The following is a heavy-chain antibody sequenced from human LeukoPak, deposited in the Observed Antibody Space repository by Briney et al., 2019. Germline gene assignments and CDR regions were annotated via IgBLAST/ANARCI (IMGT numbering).Heavy chain of an antibody. CDR2: FDPEDGET. Sequence: ASVKVSCKVSGYTLTELSMHWVRQAPGKGLEWMGGFDPEDGETIYAQEFQGRVTMTEDTSTDTAYMELSSLRSEDTAVYYCATAAPSVVVVPAAIHWFDPWGQGTLVTVSS. D-gene: IGHD2-2*01. CDR3: ATAAPSVVVVPAAIHWFDP. CDR1: GYTLTELS. J-gene: IGHJ5*02. V-gene: IGHV1-24*01.